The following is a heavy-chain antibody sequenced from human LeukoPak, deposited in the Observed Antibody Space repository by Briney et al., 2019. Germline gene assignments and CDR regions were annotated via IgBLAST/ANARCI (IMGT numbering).Heavy chain of an antibody. V-gene: IGHV3-48*04. CDR3: ARDVLRYFDWLFIPSYYYYMDV. J-gene: IGHJ6*03. Sequence: GGSLRLSCAASEFSFSYFAINWVRQAPGKGLEWVSYISSSSRTTYYADSVKGRFTISRDNAKNSLYLQMNSLRAEDTAVYYCARDVLRYFDWLFIPSYYYYMDVWGKGTTVTVSS. CDR2: ISSSSRTT. CDR1: EFSFSYFA. D-gene: IGHD3-9*01.